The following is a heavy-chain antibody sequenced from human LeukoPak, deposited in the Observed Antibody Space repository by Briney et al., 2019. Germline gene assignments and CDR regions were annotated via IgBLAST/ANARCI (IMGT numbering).Heavy chain of an antibody. CDR1: GGTFSSYA. CDR3: ARDPFNYDSSGYYDPYYYYMDV. D-gene: IGHD3-22*01. J-gene: IGHJ6*03. CDR2: IIPIFGTA. V-gene: IGHV1-69*06. Sequence: VASVTVSCKASGGTFSSYAISWVRQAPGQGLEWMGGIIPIFGTANYAQKFQGRVTITADKSTSTAYMELSSLRSEDTAVYYCARDPFNYDSSGYYDPYYYYMDVWGKGTTVTVSS.